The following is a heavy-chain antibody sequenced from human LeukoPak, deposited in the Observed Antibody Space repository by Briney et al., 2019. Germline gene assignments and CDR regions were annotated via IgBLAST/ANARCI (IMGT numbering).Heavy chain of an antibody. CDR3: ARVFGGILPPDFDY. J-gene: IGHJ4*02. Sequence: PGGSLGLSCAASGFTFSSYSMNWVRQAPGKGLEWVSSISSSSSYIYYADSVKGRFTISRDNAKNSLYLQMNSLRAEDTAVYYCARVFGGILPPDFDYWGQGTLVTVSS. V-gene: IGHV3-21*01. CDR1: GFTFSSYS. CDR2: ISSSSSYI. D-gene: IGHD3-10*01.